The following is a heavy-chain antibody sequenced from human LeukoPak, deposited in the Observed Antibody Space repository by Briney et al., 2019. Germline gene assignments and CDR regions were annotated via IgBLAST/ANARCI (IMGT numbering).Heavy chain of an antibody. V-gene: IGHV4-4*07. CDR3: ARGGHGGIAVAGWFDP. CDR1: GGSISSYY. D-gene: IGHD6-19*01. Sequence: SETLSLTCTVSGGSISSYYWSWIRQPAGKGLEWIGRIYTSGSTNYNPSLKSRVTMSVDTSKNQFSLKLSSVTAADTAVYYRARGGHGGIAVAGWFDPWGQGTLVTVSS. J-gene: IGHJ5*02. CDR2: IYTSGST.